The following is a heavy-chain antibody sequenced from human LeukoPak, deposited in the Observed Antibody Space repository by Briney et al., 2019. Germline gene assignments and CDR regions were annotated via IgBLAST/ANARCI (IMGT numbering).Heavy chain of an antibody. V-gene: IGHV3-21*01. CDR3: ARGGGGSYYHLLDY. D-gene: IGHD1-26*01. J-gene: IGHJ4*02. CDR1: GFTFSSYS. Sequence: GGSLRLSCAASGFTFSSYSMKWVRQAPGKGLEWLSYNSSSSSYIYYAVSVKGRFTISRDNAQNSLYLQMNSLRAEDTAVYYCARGGGGSYYHLLDYWGQGTLVTVSS. CDR2: NSSSSSYI.